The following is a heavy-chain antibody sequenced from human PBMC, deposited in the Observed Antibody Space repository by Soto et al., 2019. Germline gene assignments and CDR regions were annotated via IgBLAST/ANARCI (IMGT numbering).Heavy chain of an antibody. Sequence: SETLSLTCTVSGGSISSYYWSWIQQPPGKGLEWIGYIYYSGSTNYNPSLKSRVTISVDTSKNQFSLKLSSVTAADTAVYHCARGVTFGGVIHWGQGTLVTVSS. J-gene: IGHJ4*02. CDR1: GGSISSYY. CDR2: IYYSGST. CDR3: ARGVTFGGVIH. V-gene: IGHV4-59*01. D-gene: IGHD3-16*02.